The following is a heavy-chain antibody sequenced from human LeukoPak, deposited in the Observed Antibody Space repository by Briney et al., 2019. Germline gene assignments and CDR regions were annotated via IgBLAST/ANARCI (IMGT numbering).Heavy chain of an antibody. CDR3: ARAPYYGSSGYHSAYFEY. V-gene: IGHV4-4*07. D-gene: IGHD3-22*01. Sequence: SETLSLTCTVSGGSISSYYWSWIRQPAGKGLEWIGRIYTSGSTNYNPSLKSRVTMSVDTSKNQFSLKLSSVTAADTAVYYCARAPYYGSSGYHSAYFEYWGQGTLVTVSS. CDR2: IYTSGST. CDR1: GGSISSYY. J-gene: IGHJ4*02.